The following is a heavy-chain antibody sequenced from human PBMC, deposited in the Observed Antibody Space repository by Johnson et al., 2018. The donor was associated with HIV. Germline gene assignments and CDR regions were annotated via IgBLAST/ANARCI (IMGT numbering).Heavy chain of an antibody. Sequence: QVQLVESGGGLVQPGRSLRLSCAASGFTFSSYAMHWVRQAPGKGLEWVAVIWYDGSNKYYADSVKGRFTISRDNSKNTLYLQMNSLRADDTAVYYCARGSTVTTLSGAFDIWGQGTLVTVSS. V-gene: IGHV3-33*08. CDR2: IWYDGSNK. J-gene: IGHJ3*02. D-gene: IGHD4-11*01. CDR3: ARGSTVTTLSGAFDI. CDR1: GFTFSSYA.